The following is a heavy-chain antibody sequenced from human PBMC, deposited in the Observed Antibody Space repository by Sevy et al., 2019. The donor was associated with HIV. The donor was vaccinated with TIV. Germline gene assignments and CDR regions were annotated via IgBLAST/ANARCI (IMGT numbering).Heavy chain of an antibody. V-gene: IGHV1-8*01. CDR1: GYTFTSYD. CDR2: MNPNSGNT. J-gene: IGHJ6*02. D-gene: IGHD2-2*02. CDR3: ARAAVLVPAAILDYYYYGMDV. Sequence: ASVKVSCKASGYTFTSYDINWVRQATGQGLEWMGWMNPNSGNTGYAQKFQGRVTMTRNTSISTAYMELSSLRSEDTAVYYCARAAVLVPAAILDYYYYGMDVWGQGTTVTVSS.